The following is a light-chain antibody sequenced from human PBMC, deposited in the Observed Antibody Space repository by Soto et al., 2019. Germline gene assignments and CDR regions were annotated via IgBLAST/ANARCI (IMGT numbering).Light chain of an antibody. Sequence: IVMTQSPLSLPVTPGESASISCRSSQSLLHSNGYSYLDWYLQKPGQSPQLLISLAYYRASGSTDRFIGSGSGTDFTLKISRVEADDVGLYYCMQALQTPPYTFGQGTKLEI. CDR2: LAY. CDR3: MQALQTPPYT. J-gene: IGKJ2*01. CDR1: QSLLHSNGYSY. V-gene: IGKV2-28*01.